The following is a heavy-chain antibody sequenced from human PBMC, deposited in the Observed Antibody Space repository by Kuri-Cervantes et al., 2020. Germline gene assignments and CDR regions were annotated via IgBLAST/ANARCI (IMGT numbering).Heavy chain of an antibody. D-gene: IGHD2-2*01. Sequence: GESLKISCAASGFTFSSYWMHWVRQAPGKGLVWVSRINSDGSSTSYADSVKGRFTISRDNAKNTLYLQMNSLRDEDTAVYYCARAVHQLLIDYWGQGTLVTVSS. CDR3: ARAVHQLLIDY. CDR1: GFTFSSYW. J-gene: IGHJ4*02. V-gene: IGHV3-74*01. CDR2: INSDGSST.